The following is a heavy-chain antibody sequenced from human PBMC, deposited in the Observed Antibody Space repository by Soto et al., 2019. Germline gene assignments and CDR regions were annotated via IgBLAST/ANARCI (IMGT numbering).Heavy chain of an antibody. CDR2: IYSGGST. CDR1: GFTVSSNY. Sequence: GGSLRLSCAASGFTVSSNYMSWVRQAPGKGLEWVSVIYSGGSTYYADSVKGRFTISRDNSKNTLYLQMNSLRPEDTAVYYCARVTTHYDFWSGYDNWFDPWGQGTLVTVSS. V-gene: IGHV3-53*01. J-gene: IGHJ5*02. D-gene: IGHD3-3*01. CDR3: ARVTTHYDFWSGYDNWFDP.